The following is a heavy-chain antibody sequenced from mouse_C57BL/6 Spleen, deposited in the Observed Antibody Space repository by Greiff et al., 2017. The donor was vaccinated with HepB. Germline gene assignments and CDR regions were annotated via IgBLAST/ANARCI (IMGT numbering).Heavy chain of an antibody. CDR1: GYTFTDYY. D-gene: IGHD2-4*01. CDR3: ARDDYARDWYFDV. J-gene: IGHJ1*03. CDR2: INPNNGGT. Sequence: EVQLQQSGPELVKPGASVKISCKASGYTFTDYYMNWVKQSHGKSLEWIGDINPNNGGTSYNQKFKGKATLTVDKSSSTAYMELRSLTSEDSAVYYCARDDYARDWYFDVWGTGTTVTVSS. V-gene: IGHV1-26*01.